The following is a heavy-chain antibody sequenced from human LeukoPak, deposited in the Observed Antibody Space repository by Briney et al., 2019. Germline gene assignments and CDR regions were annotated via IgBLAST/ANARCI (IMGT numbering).Heavy chain of an antibody. J-gene: IGHJ3*02. D-gene: IGHD2-2*01. CDR3: ARDYCSSTSCYRDDAFDI. Sequence: PSETLSLTCAVYGGSFSGYHWSWIRQPPGKGLEWIGEINHSGSTNYNPSLKSRVTISVDTSKNQFSLKLSSVTAADTAVYYCARDYCSSTSCYRDDAFDIWGQGTMVTVSS. CDR2: INHSGST. V-gene: IGHV4-34*01. CDR1: GGSFSGYH.